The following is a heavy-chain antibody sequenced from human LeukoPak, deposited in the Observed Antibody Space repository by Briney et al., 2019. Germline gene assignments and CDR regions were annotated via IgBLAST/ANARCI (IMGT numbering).Heavy chain of an antibody. D-gene: IGHD3-16*01. Sequence: GGSLRLSCAASGFTFSSYAMSWVRQAPGKGLEWVSAISGSGGSTYYADSVKGRFTISRDNAKNSLYLQMNSLRAEDTAFYYCTRARGGDYWGQGTLVTVSS. J-gene: IGHJ4*02. CDR1: GFTFSSYA. V-gene: IGHV3-23*01. CDR3: TRARGGDY. CDR2: ISGSGGST.